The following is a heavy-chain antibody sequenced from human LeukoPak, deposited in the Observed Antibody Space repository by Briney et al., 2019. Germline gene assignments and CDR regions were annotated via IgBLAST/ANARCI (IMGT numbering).Heavy chain of an antibody. CDR1: GGSISSYY. CDR3: ARSPRYDSSGYFY. CDR2: IYYSGST. Sequence: SETLSLTCTVSGGSISSYYWSWIRQPPGKGLEWIGYIYYSGSTNYNPSLKSRVTISVDTSKNQFSLKLSSVTAADTAVYYCARSPRYDSSGYFYWGQGTLVTVSS. J-gene: IGHJ4*02. D-gene: IGHD3-22*01. V-gene: IGHV4-59*08.